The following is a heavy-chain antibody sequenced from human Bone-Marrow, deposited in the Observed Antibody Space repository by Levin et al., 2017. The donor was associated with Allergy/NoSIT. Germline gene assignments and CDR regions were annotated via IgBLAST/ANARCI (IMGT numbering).Heavy chain of an antibody. CDR1: DFTFMDYY. J-gene: IGHJ4*02. D-gene: IGHD2-21*02. V-gene: IGHV3-11*01. CDR3: ARVAIPYCDGHCDFFDR. Sequence: PGGSLRLSCVASDFTFMDYYMMWIRQAPGKGLEWIAYTTSSGKTIHYSDSVRGRFTISRDNAKKSLFLEMHSLRVEDTAVYFCARVAIPYCDGHCDFFDRWGQGTVVTVAS. CDR2: TTSSGKTI.